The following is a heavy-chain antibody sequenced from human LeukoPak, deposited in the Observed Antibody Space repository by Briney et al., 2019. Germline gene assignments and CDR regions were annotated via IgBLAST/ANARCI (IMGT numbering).Heavy chain of an antibody. CDR3: ARAGTPNYYDSSGYYKHAFDI. Sequence: SETLSLTCTVSGYSVSSGYFWGWIRQPPGKRLEWIGNMYHTGTTYYNPSLKSRVTISVDTSKNQFSLKLSSVTAADTAVYYCARAGTPNYYDSSGYYKHAFDIWGQGTMVTVSS. J-gene: IGHJ3*02. D-gene: IGHD3-22*01. V-gene: IGHV4-38-2*02. CDR1: GYSVSSGYF. CDR2: MYHTGTT.